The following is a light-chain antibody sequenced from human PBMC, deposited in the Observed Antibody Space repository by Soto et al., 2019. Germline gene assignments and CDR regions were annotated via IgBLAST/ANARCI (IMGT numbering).Light chain of an antibody. CDR1: SSDVGGYNY. Sequence: QSVLTQPASVSGSPGQSITISCTGTSSDVGGYNYVSWYQQHPGKAPKLMIYEVSHRPSGVSNRFSGSKSGNTASLTISGLQAEDEADYYCISYTVSSLYVFGTGTRSPS. CDR3: ISYTVSSLYV. CDR2: EVS. V-gene: IGLV2-14*01. J-gene: IGLJ1*01.